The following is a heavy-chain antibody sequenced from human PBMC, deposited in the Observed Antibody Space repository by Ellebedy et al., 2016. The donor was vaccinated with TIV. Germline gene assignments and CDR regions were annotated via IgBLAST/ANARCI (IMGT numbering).Heavy chain of an antibody. CDR2: VYYSGST. D-gene: IGHD1-26*01. J-gene: IGHJ4*02. V-gene: IGHV4-59*01. Sequence: SETLSLTCTVSGGSISGYYWNWIRQAPGKGLEWIGYVYYSGSTNYNASLRGRVTISLDTSKNRLSLKLSSVTAADTAVYHCARGILWEPIYFDYWGQGTLVSVSS. CDR1: GGSISGYY. CDR3: ARGILWEPIYFDY.